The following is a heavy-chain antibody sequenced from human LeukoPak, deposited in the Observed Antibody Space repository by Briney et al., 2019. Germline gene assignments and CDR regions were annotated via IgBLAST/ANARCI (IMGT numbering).Heavy chain of an antibody. J-gene: IGHJ4*02. D-gene: IGHD2-2*02. V-gene: IGHV3-21*01. CDR1: GFTFISYS. CDR2: ISSSSSYI. CDR3: ARVDWSVVPAAITPLYFDY. Sequence: GGSLRLSCAASGFTFISYSMNWVRQAPGKGLEWVSSISSSSSYIYYADSVKGRFTISRDNAKNSLYLQMNSLRAEDTAVYYCARVDWSVVPAAITPLYFDYWGQGTLVTVSS.